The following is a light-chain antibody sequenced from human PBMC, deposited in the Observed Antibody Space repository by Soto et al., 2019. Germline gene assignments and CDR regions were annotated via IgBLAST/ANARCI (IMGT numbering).Light chain of an antibody. CDR1: QSVGTN. V-gene: IGKV3-15*01. Sequence: EIVMTQSPATLSVSPGERATLSCRASQSVGTNLAWYQQKPGQAPRLLISGASTRATGIPARFSGGGSGTEFTFTISSLQSEDPAVYYCQQYNHWATFGPGTKVDI. CDR3: QQYNHWAT. J-gene: IGKJ3*01. CDR2: GAS.